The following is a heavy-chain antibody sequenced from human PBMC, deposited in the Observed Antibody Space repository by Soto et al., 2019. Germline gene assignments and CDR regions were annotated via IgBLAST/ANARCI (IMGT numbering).Heavy chain of an antibody. CDR2: ISSSSSYI. D-gene: IGHD3-22*01. CDR3: ASTYDSSGYYYGYYFDY. J-gene: IGHJ4*02. Sequence: PGRSLSLSCSASGFPFIRYNMNCVRQAPGKGLEWVSSISSSSSYIYYADSVKGRFTISRDNAKNSLYLQMNSLRAEDTAVYYCASTYDSSGYYYGYYFDYWGQGTLVNISA. CDR1: GFPFIRYN. V-gene: IGHV3-21*01.